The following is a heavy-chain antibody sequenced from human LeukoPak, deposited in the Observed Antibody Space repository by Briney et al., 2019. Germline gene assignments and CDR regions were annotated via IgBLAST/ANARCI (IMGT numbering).Heavy chain of an antibody. J-gene: IGHJ6*03. D-gene: IGHD6-6*01. Sequence: SETLSLTCAVYGGSFNDYFWTWIRQPPGKGLEWIGEVYNGGSTNYNPSLKSRVIISVDTSKNQFSLRLSSVTAADTAVYYCAREYSSSSGYYYYMDVWGKGTTVTVSS. CDR1: GGSFNDYF. CDR2: VYNGGST. V-gene: IGHV4-34*01. CDR3: AREYSSSSGYYYYMDV.